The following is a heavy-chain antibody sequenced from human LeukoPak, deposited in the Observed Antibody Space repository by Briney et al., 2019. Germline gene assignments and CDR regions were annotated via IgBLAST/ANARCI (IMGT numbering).Heavy chain of an antibody. V-gene: IGHV4-4*09. D-gene: IGHD6-19*01. J-gene: IGHJ4*02. CDR2: IYHSGNT. CDR1: GASMSSNY. Sequence: SETLSLTCNVSGASMSSNYWSWIRQPPGKGLGWIGYIYHSGNTNYSPSLESRVTMSVDESKNQFSLRVHFVSAADTAVYYCASTRRAAVAGRFDSWGQGTLVTVSS. CDR3: ASTRRAAVAGRFDS.